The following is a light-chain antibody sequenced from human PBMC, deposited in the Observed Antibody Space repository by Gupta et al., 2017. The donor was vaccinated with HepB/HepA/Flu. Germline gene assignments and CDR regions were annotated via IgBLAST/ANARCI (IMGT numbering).Light chain of an antibody. Sequence: EVVMTQSLLSLPVTLGQPASISCRSSQSLVYSDGNTYLNWFQQRPGQSPRRLIYKVSNRDSGVPDRFSGRGSGTDFTLKISRVEAEDVGVYYCMQGTHWPPTFGQGTRLEIK. CDR1: QSLVYSDGNTY. CDR2: KVS. V-gene: IGKV2-30*01. CDR3: MQGTHWPPT. J-gene: IGKJ5*01.